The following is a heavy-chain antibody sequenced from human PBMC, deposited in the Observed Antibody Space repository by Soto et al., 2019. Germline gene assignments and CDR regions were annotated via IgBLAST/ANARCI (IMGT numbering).Heavy chain of an antibody. CDR3: ARFYDSGAYYFWGMFDP. Sequence: PETLSRTCTVSTDSFNNYYWTWVRQSPGTGLEWIACIHYTGYTDYNPSFRSRATLSIATSKKQFSLELRSVTPADTAVYYCARFYDSGAYYFWGMFDPWGQGVMVT. D-gene: IGHD3-22*01. J-gene: IGHJ5*02. CDR2: IHYTGYT. V-gene: IGHV4-59*03. CDR1: TDSFNNYY.